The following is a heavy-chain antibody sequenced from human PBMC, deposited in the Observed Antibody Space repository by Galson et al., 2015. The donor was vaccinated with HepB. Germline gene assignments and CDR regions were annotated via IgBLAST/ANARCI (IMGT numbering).Heavy chain of an antibody. J-gene: IGHJ4*02. CDR3: ARDYPEGNFDY. Sequence: SLRLSCAASGFTFSSYAMHWVRQAPGKGLEWVAVISYVGSNKYYADSVKGRFTISRDNSKNTLYLQMNSLRAEDTAVYYCARDYPEGNFDYWGQGTLVTVSS. CDR2: ISYVGSNK. D-gene: IGHD1-14*01. CDR1: GFTFSSYA. V-gene: IGHV3-30-3*01.